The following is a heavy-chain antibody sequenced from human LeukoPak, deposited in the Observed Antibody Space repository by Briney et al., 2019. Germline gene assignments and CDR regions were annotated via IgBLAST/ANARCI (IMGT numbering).Heavy chain of an antibody. CDR1: GFTFSSYG. V-gene: IGHV3-23*01. CDR3: ARESRWSDAFDI. Sequence: PGGSLRLSCAASGFTFSSYGMSWVRQAPGKGLEWVSAISGSGGSTYYADSVKGRFTISRDNAKNSLYLQMNSLRAEDTAVYYCARESRWSDAFDIWGQGTMVTVSS. D-gene: IGHD4-23*01. J-gene: IGHJ3*02. CDR2: ISGSGGST.